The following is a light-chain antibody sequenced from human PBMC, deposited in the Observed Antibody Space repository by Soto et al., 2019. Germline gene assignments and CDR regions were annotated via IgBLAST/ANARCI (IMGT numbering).Light chain of an antibody. Sequence: EVVLTQSPATLSLSPWERATVSCRASQSVSSYLAWYQQKPGQSPRLLIYYASNRATGIPARFSGSGSGTDFTLTISSLEPDDFAVYYCQQRADWPITFGQGTRLEIK. CDR3: QQRADWPIT. CDR2: YAS. V-gene: IGKV3-11*01. J-gene: IGKJ5*01. CDR1: QSVSSY.